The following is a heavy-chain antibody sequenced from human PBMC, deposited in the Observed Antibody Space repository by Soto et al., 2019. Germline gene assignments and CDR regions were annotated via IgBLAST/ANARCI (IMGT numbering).Heavy chain of an antibody. CDR1: GYTFTSYP. V-gene: IGHV1-3*01. CDR2: INVASGNT. D-gene: IGHD3-10*01. J-gene: IGHJ5*01. Sequence: GASVKVSCKSSGYTFTSYPLHCVRQAPGQRPEWMGWINVASGNTKYSQKFQGRVTITRDTSASTAYMDLTSLTSEDTAVYYCAGRAQSRGFDPWGQGTLVTVSS. CDR3: AGRAQSRGFDP.